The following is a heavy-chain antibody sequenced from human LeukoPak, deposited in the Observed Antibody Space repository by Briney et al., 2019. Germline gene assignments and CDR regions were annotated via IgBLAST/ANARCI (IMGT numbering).Heavy chain of an antibody. CDR3: ARVIVGMTGAEC. CDR2: INTISNTI. J-gene: IGHJ4*02. V-gene: IGHV3-48*01. CDR1: GFTFSNYN. D-gene: IGHD1-20*01. Sequence: PGGSLRLSCVTSGFTFSNYNMIWVRQAPGKGLEWISYINTISNTIYYADSVKGRFTISRDNAKNSLYLQMNSVRAEDTAVYYCARVIVGMTGAECWGQGTLVTVSS.